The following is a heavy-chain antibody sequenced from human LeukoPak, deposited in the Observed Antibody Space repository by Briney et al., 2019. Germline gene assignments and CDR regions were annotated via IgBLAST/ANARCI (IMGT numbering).Heavy chain of an antibody. J-gene: IGHJ3*02. CDR3: ARAVAGTLFAFDI. CDR2: IKQDGSEK. D-gene: IGHD6-19*01. V-gene: IGHV3-7*01. CDR1: GFTFSSYG. Sequence: GGSLRLSCAASGFTFSSYGMRWVRQAPGKGLEWVANIKQDGSEKYYVDSVKGRFTISRDNAKNSLYLQMNSLRAEDTAVYYCARAVAGTLFAFDIWGQGTMVTVSS.